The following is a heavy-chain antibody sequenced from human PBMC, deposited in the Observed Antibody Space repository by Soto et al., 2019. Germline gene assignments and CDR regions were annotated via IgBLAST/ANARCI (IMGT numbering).Heavy chain of an antibody. CDR3: AKDLQAYGDYNYYYDGMDV. CDR2: ISYDGHNK. CDR1: GFTFTTFG. Sequence: QVQLVESGGGVVQPRGSLRLSCTASGFTFTTFGIHWVRQAPGKGLEWVALISYDGHNKYYSDSVKGRFTISRDNSKNTLSLQMNSLRAEDTAVYYCAKDLQAYGDYNYYYDGMDVWGQGTTVSVSS. J-gene: IGHJ6*02. V-gene: IGHV3-30*18. D-gene: IGHD4-17*01.